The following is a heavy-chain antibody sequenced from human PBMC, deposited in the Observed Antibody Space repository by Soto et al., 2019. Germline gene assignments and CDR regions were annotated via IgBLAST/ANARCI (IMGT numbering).Heavy chain of an antibody. CDR2: IIPILGIA. J-gene: IGHJ6*03. CDR3: AGGGGSGSYRADYYYYYMDV. CDR1: GGTFSSYT. V-gene: IGHV1-69*02. Sequence: ASVKVSCKASGGTFSSYTISWVRQAPGQGLEWMGRIIPILGIANYAQKFQGRVTITADKSSGTAYMELSSLRSEETAVYYCAGGGGSGSYRADYYYYYMDVWGKGTTVTVSS. D-gene: IGHD3-10*01.